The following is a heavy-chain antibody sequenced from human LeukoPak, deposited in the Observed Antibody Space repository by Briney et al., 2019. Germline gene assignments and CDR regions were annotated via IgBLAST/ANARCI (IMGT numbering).Heavy chain of an antibody. CDR1: GGSFSGYY. Sequence: SETLSLTCAVYGGSFSGYYWSWIRQPPGKGLEWIGEINHSGSTNYNPSLKSRVTISVDTSKNQFSLKLSSVTAADTAVYYCARGPYVWGSYRYPHFDFWGQGTLVAVSS. J-gene: IGHJ4*02. V-gene: IGHV4-34*01. D-gene: IGHD3-16*02. CDR2: INHSGST. CDR3: ARGPYVWGSYRYPHFDF.